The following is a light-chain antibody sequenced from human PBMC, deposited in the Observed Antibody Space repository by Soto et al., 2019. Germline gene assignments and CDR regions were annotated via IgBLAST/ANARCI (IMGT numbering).Light chain of an antibody. CDR3: QQLNSYLFT. J-gene: IGKJ3*01. CDR2: AAS. V-gene: IGKV1-9*01. CDR1: QGISNF. Sequence: DIQLTQSPSFLSASVGDRVTITCRARQGISNFLAWYQQKPGKAPMLLIYAASTLQSGVPSRFSGSGSGTEFTLTISSLQPEDFATYYCQQLNSYLFTFGPGTKVDIK.